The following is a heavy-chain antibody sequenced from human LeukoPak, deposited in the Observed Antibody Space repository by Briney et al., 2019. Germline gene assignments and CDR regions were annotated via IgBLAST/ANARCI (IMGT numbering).Heavy chain of an antibody. Sequence: PGGSLRLPCAASGFTFSSYAMSWVRQAPGKGLEWVSTITGNGGSTYYADSMQDRFTISRDNSKNTLYLQMNSLRAEDTAVYYCAKVSPFYLVIRPGPDYWGQGTLVTVSS. V-gene: IGHV3-23*01. D-gene: IGHD2-2*01. CDR1: GFTFSSYA. CDR3: AKVSPFYLVIRPGPDY. J-gene: IGHJ4*02. CDR2: ITGNGGST.